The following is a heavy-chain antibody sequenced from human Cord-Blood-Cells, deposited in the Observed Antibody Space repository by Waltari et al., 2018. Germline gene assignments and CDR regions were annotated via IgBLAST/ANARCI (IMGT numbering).Heavy chain of an antibody. Sequence: QVQLVQSGAEVKKPGSSVKVSCKASGGTFSSYAISWVRQAPGHGLEWMGGIMPILGTVNNAQKFQGKVTITADESTSTAYMELSSLRSEDTAVYYCARVRVLAARPDYCYYYMDVWGKGTTVTVSS. CDR1: GGTFSSYA. CDR3: ARVRVLAARPDYCYYYMDV. D-gene: IGHD6-6*01. J-gene: IGHJ6*03. V-gene: IGHV1-69*01. CDR2: IMPILGTV.